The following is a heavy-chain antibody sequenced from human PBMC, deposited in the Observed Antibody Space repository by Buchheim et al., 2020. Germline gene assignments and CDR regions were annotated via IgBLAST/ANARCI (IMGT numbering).Heavy chain of an antibody. CDR2: IHDSGIT. D-gene: IGHD5-12*01. Sequence: QVQLQESGPGLVKPSETLSLTCTVSGGSISIYWWAWIRQPPGKGLEWVGYIHDSGITKYNPSLKSRVTILAALSKNQFSLPLSSVTAADTAVYYCARDSRGAGPDFDFWGQGTL. V-gene: IGHV4-59*01. J-gene: IGHJ4*02. CDR3: ARDSRGAGPDFDF. CDR1: GGSISIYW.